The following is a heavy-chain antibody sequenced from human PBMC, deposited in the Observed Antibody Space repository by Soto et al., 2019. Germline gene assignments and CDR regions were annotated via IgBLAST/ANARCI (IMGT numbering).Heavy chain of an antibody. V-gene: IGHV3-53*01. CDR2: IYSGSST. J-gene: IGHJ6*02. Sequence: PGGSLRLSCAASGFTVSSNYMSWVRQAPGKGLEWVSVIYSGSSTYYADSVRGRFTTSRDNSKNTLYLQMKSLRAEDTAVYYCARDPPATRHGMDVWGQGTTVTVSS. CDR3: ARDPPATRHGMDV. CDR1: GFTVSSNY.